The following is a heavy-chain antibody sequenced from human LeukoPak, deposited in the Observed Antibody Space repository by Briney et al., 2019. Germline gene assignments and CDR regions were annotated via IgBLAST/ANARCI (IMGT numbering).Heavy chain of an antibody. J-gene: IGHJ3*02. CDR3: ARWVSSSYDAFDI. CDR1: GFTVSSNY. V-gene: IGHV3-53*01. CDR2: IYSGGSA. Sequence: GGSLRLSCAASGFTVSSNYMSWVRQAPGKGLEWVSVIYSGGSAYFADSVKGRFTISRDNSKNTLYLQMNSLRAEDTAVYYCARWVSSSYDAFDIWGQGTMVTVSS. D-gene: IGHD6-6*01.